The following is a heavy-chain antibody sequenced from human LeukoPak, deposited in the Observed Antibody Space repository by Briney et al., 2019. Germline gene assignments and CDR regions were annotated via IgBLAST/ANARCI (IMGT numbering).Heavy chain of an antibody. CDR3: ARNSPYYYYMDV. CDR1: GGSISSYY. CDR2: IYYSGST. J-gene: IGHJ6*03. Sequence: SETLSLTCTVSGGSISSYYWSWLRQPPGKGLEWIGYIYYSGSTNYNPSLKSRVTISVDTSKNQFSLKLSSVTAADTAVYYCARNSPYYYYMDVWGKGTTVTVSS. D-gene: IGHD4-23*01. V-gene: IGHV4-59*12.